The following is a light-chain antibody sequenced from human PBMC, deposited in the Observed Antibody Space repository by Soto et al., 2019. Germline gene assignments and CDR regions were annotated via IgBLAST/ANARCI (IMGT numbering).Light chain of an antibody. CDR1: QSDSRGY. Sequence: EIVLTQSPGTLSLSPGERATLSCRASQSDSRGYLAWYQQKPGQAPRLLIHGASSRATGIPDRFSGSGSGTDFTLTISSLEPEDFAVYYCQHRRNWPITFGQGTRLEIK. CDR2: GAS. J-gene: IGKJ5*01. V-gene: IGKV3D-20*02. CDR3: QHRRNWPIT.